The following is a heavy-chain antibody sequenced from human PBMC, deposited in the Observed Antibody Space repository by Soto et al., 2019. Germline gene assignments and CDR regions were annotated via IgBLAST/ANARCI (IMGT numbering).Heavy chain of an antibody. D-gene: IGHD5-18*01. J-gene: IGHJ4*02. CDR1: GGSISSSSYY. CDR2: IYYSGST. CDR3: ARLTYGYLR. Sequence: PSETLSLTCTVSGGSISSSSYYWGWIRQPPGKGLEWIGSIYYSGSTYYNPSLKSRVIISVDTSKNQFSLKLSSVTAADTAVYYCARLTYGYLRWGQGTLVTVSS. V-gene: IGHV4-39*01.